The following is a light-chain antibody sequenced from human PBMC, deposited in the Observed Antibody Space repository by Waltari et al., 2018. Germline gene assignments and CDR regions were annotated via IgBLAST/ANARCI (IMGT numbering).Light chain of an antibody. CDR3: QQFHKWPQT. CDR2: GPS. J-gene: IGKJ1*01. Sequence: EIVITQSPVTLSVSPGERATLSCTASQSLGSNLAWYQQKPGQAPRLLIYGPSSRATGIPARFSGSGSGTYCTLTISSLQSEDFAVYYCQQFHKWPQTFGQGTTVEV. CDR1: QSLGSN. V-gene: IGKV3-15*01.